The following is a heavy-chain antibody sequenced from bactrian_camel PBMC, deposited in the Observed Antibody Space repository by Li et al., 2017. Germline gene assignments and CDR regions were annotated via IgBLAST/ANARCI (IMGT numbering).Heavy chain of an antibody. V-gene: IGHV3S55*01. CDR1: GFTYGTYC. D-gene: IGHD7*01. J-gene: IGHJ6*01. CDR3: TTGTDLAS. CDR2: IGYDGST. Sequence: VQLVESGGGSVQAGGSLRLSCAASGFTYGTYCMGWFRQAPDKEREGVATIGYDGSTSYADSVKGRFTVTKDNAKNTLYLHLNSLKTEDTAMYYCTTGTDLASWGQGTQVTVS.